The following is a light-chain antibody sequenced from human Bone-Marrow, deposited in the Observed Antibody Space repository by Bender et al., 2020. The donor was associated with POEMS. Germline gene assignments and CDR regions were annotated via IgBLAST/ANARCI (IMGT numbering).Light chain of an antibody. V-gene: IGLV3-25*03. Sequence: SYELTQPPSVSVSPGQTARITCSADAFPKQYAYWYQQKPGQAPVLVIYKDSERPSGIPERFSGSISGTTVVLTISGVQAEDEADYYCQSADSSGTYGVFGGGTKLTVL. CDR2: KDS. CDR1: AFPKQY. CDR3: QSADSSGTYGV. J-gene: IGLJ3*02.